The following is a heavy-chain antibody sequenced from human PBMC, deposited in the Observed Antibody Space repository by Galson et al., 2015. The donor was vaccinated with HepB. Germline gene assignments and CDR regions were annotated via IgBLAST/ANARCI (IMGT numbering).Heavy chain of an antibody. CDR2: IYTSGST. V-gene: IGHV4-61*02. CDR1: GGSISSGSYY. J-gene: IGHJ2*01. CDR3: ARDLGWRYWYFDL. D-gene: IGHD2-15*01. Sequence: TLSLTCTVSGGSISSGSYYWSWIRQSAGKGLEWIGRIYTSGSTNYNPSLRSRVTMSVDTSKNQFSLKLSSVTAADTAVYYCARDLGWRYWYFDLWGRGTLVTVSS.